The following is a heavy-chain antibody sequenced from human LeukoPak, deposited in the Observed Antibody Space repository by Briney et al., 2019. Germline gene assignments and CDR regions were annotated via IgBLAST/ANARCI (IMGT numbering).Heavy chain of an antibody. V-gene: IGHV4-59*01. CDR3: ARRGYSYGSRGAFDI. D-gene: IGHD5-18*01. CDR2: IYYSGST. Sequence: SETLSLTCTVSGGSISSYYWSWIRQPPGKGLEWIGYIYYSGSTNYNPSLKSRVTISVDTSKNQFSLKLSSVTAADTAAYYCARRGYSYGSRGAFDIWGQGTMVTVSS. J-gene: IGHJ3*02. CDR1: GGSISSYY.